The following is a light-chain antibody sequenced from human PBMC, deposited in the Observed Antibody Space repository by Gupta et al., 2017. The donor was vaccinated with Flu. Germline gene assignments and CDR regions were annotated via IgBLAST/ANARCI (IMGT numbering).Light chain of an antibody. CDR1: QRLSDN. V-gene: IGKV3D-15*01. J-gene: IGKJ4*01. Sequence: PVTLAVSPGERSTLCCRASQRLSDNVSWYQQKVGQHTSLSSNGESTRASGTTSSVCGGGSRTDFTYTISSLQPEDFAIYYCQQYNNRPVTFGGGTKVETK. CDR3: QQYNNRPVT. CDR2: GES.